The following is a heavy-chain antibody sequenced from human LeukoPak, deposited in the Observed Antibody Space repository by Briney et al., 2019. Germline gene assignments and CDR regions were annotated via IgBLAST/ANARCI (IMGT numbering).Heavy chain of an antibody. CDR1: GFTVSSNY. Sequence: GGSLRLSCAASGFTVSSNYMSWVRQAPGKGLEWVPVIYSGGSTYYADSVKGRFTISRDNSKNTLYLQMNSLRAEDTAVYYCARDSRTMVRGVINYWGQGTLVTVSS. CDR2: IYSGGST. V-gene: IGHV3-53*01. D-gene: IGHD3-10*01. J-gene: IGHJ4*02. CDR3: ARDSRTMVRGVINY.